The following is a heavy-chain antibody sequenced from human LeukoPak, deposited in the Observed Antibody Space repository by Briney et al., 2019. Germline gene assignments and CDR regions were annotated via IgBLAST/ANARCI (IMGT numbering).Heavy chain of an antibody. CDR2: MNPNSGNT. V-gene: IGHV1-8*01. CDR1: GCTFTSYD. J-gene: IGHJ1*01. Sequence: ASVKVSCKVSGCTFTSYDINWVRQATGQGLEWMGWMNPNSGNTGYAQKFQFRVTMTTDTSTSTAYMELRSLTSDDTAVYYCARDKAVTTELTQYFHHWGQGTLVTVSS. CDR3: ARDKAVTTELTQYFHH. D-gene: IGHD4-11*01.